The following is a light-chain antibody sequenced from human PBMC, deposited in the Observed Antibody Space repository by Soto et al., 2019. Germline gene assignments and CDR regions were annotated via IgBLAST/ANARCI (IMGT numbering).Light chain of an antibody. CDR2: DAS. CDR1: QTISNW. V-gene: IGKV1-5*01. Sequence: DIQMTQSPSTLSGSVGDGGTITCRASQTISNWLAWYQRKRGKAPELLIYDASSLKSGVPSRFSGSGSGTEFTLTISSLQPDDFATYYCQQYNTYSAFGQGTKVDIK. CDR3: QQYNTYSA. J-gene: IGKJ1*01.